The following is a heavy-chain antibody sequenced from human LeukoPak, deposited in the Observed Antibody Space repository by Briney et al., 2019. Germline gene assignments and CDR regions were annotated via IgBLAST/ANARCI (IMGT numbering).Heavy chain of an antibody. D-gene: IGHD2-2*01. CDR2: IYTSGST. Sequence: PSETLSLTCTVSGGSISSYYWSWIRQPAGKGLEWIGRIYTSGSTNYNPSLKSRVTISVDTSKNQFSLKLSSVTAADTAVYYCARGLEDIVVVPAAATRGWFDPWGQGTLVTVSS. J-gene: IGHJ5*02. V-gene: IGHV4-4*07. CDR3: ARGLEDIVVVPAAATRGWFDP. CDR1: GGSISSYY.